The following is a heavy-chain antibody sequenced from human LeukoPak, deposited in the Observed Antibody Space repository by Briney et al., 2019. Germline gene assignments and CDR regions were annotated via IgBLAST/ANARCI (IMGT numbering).Heavy chain of an antibody. CDR3: ARDKPSGHAFDI. J-gene: IGHJ3*02. Sequence: GGSLRLSCAASGFTFSSSAMHWVRQAPDKGLEWVAVISYDGSNKYYADSVKGRFTISRDNSKNTLYLQMNSLRAEDTAVYYCARDKPSGHAFDIWGQGAMVTVSS. V-gene: IGHV3-30-3*01. D-gene: IGHD6-25*01. CDR1: GFTFSSSA. CDR2: ISYDGSNK.